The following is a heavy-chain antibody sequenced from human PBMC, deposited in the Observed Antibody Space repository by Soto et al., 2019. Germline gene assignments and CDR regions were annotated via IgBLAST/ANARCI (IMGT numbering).Heavy chain of an antibody. CDR1: GYTFTSYG. J-gene: IGHJ5*02. D-gene: IGHD6-6*01. CDR2: ISAYNGNT. V-gene: IGHV1-18*01. CDR3: ARDGGLTASIAARPSWFDP. Sequence: ASVKVSCKASGYTFTSYGISWVRQAPGQGLEWMGWISAYNGNTNYAQKLQGRVTMTTDTSTSTAYMELRSLRSDDTAVYYCARDGGLTASIAARPSWFDPWGQETLVTVSS.